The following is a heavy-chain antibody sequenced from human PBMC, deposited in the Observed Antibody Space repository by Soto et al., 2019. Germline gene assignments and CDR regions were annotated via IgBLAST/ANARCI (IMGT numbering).Heavy chain of an antibody. V-gene: IGHV3-30-3*01. CDR1: GFTFSSYG. CDR3: VRDNRYCSGGSCSPWRYYHGMGV. J-gene: IGHJ6*02. CDR2: ISYDGSNK. Sequence: GGSLRLSCAASGFTFSSYGMHWVRQAPGKGLEWVAVISYDGSNKNHADSVKGRCTISRDNSKNTLYLQMNSLRPEDTAVYYCVRDNRYCSGGSCSPWRYYHGMGVWGQETTVTV. D-gene: IGHD2-15*01.